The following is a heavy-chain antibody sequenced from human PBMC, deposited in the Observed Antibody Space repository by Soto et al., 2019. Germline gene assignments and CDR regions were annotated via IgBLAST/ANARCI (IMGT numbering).Heavy chain of an antibody. CDR3: ARFMTTVTTGLDY. CDR1: GGSFSGYY. D-gene: IGHD4-17*01. CDR2: INHSGST. Sequence: PSETLSLTCAVYGGSFSGYYCSWIRQPPGKGLEWIGEINHSGSTNYNPSLKSRVTISVDTSKNQFSLKLSSVTAADTAVYYCARFMTTVTTGLDYWGQGTLVTVSS. J-gene: IGHJ4*02. V-gene: IGHV4-34*01.